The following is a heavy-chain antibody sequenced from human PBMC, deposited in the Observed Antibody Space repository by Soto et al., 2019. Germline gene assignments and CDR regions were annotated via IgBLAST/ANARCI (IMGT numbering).Heavy chain of an antibody. CDR1: GYTFTSYY. CDR3: ARDGGITIFGVVMDAFDI. J-gene: IGHJ3*02. V-gene: IGHV1-46*01. D-gene: IGHD3-3*01. Sequence: GASVKVSCKASGYTFTSYYMHWVRQAPGQGLEWMGIINPSGGSTSYAQKFQGRVTMTRDTSTSTVYMELSSLRSEDTAVYYCARDGGITIFGVVMDAFDIWGQGTMVTV. CDR2: INPSGGST.